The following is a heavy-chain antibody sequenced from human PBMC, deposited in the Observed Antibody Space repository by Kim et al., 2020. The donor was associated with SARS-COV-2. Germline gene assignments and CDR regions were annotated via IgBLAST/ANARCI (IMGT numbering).Heavy chain of an antibody. J-gene: IGHJ6*02. D-gene: IGHD2-2*02. V-gene: IGHV3-7*01. CDR1: GFTFSSYW. CDR2: IKQDGSEK. Sequence: GGSLRLSCAVSGFTFSSYWMSWVRQAPGKGLEWVANIKQDGSEKYYVDSVKGRFTISRDNAKNSLYLQMNSLRAEDTAVYYCATDSLAGGYCSSTSCYTDYYYGMDVWGQGTTVTVSS. CDR3: ATDSLAGGYCSSTSCYTDYYYGMDV.